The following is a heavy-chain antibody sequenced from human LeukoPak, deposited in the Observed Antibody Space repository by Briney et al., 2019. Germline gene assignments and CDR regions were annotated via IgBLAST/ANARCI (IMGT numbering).Heavy chain of an antibody. J-gene: IGHJ4*02. CDR2: IYHTGTT. D-gene: IGHD1-26*01. Sequence: TSETLSLTCTVSGGLISRIEYYWSWIRQSPVKGLEWLGRIYHTGTTLYSPHLNNRLSVSVDSSRNQFSLTLNSVTAADTAVYYCASVSVWELATHPGGSFDYWGRGILVTVSS. V-gene: IGHV4-30-4*01. CDR1: GGLISRIEYY. CDR3: ASVSVWELATHPGGSFDY.